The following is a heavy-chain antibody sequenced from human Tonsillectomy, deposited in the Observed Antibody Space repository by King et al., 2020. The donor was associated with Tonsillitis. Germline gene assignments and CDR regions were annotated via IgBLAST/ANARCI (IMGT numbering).Heavy chain of an antibody. Sequence: VQLVESGGGLVQPGGSLRLSCAASGFTFSSYWMTWVRQAPGKGLEWVANIKEDGREKYYLDSVKGRFTISRDNAKNSLYLQLNSLRAEDTAVYYCARDLYGWELLGWFDPWGQGTLVTVSS. CDR2: IKEDGREK. J-gene: IGHJ5*02. CDR3: ARDLYGWELLGWFDP. CDR1: GFTFSSYW. V-gene: IGHV3-7*01. D-gene: IGHD1-26*01.